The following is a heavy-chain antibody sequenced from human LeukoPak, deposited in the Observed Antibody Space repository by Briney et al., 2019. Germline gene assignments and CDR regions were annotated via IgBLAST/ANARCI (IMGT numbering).Heavy chain of an antibody. CDR2: ISSSGGST. Sequence: PGGSLRLSCAASGFTFSTYAMSWVRQAPGKGLEWVSTISSSGGSTYYADSVKGRFTISRDNSKNTLYMQMNSLRAEDTAVYYCANRYDSSGYYSPTHFDHWGQGTLVTVSS. D-gene: IGHD3-22*01. J-gene: IGHJ4*02. V-gene: IGHV3-23*01. CDR3: ANRYDSSGYYSPTHFDH. CDR1: GFTFSTYA.